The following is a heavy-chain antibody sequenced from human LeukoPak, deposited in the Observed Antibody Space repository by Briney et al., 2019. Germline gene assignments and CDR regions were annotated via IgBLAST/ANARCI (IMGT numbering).Heavy chain of an antibody. V-gene: IGHV3-66*01. CDR1: GFTVTTNY. CDR2: IYSGGYT. D-gene: IGHD1-26*01. CDR3: ARRLEYSGSKGVFDY. J-gene: IGHJ4*02. Sequence: GGSLRLSCAASGFTVTTNYMTWVRQAPGKGLEWVSIIYSGGYTGYADSVKGRFTISRDNPKNTLDLQMNSLRAEDTAVYYCARRLEYSGSKGVFDYWGQGTLVTVSS.